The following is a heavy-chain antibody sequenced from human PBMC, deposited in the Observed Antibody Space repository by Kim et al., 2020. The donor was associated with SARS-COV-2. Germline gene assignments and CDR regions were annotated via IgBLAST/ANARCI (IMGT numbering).Heavy chain of an antibody. V-gene: IGHV4-34*01. J-gene: IGHJ4*02. CDR1: GGSFSGYY. Sequence: SETLSLTCAVYGGSFSGYYWSWIRQPPGKGLEWIGEINHSGSTNYNPSLKSRVTISVDTSKNQFSLKLSSVTAADTAVYYCASFAAAAGKVSGYWGQGTLVTVSS. D-gene: IGHD6-13*01. CDR2: INHSGST. CDR3: ASFAAAAGKVSGY.